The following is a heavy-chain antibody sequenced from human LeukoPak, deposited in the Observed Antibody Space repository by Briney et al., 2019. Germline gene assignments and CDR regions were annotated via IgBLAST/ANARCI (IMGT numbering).Heavy chain of an antibody. V-gene: IGHV3-30-3*01. Sequence: GGSLRLSCAASGFTFSTYPMHWVRQAPGKGLEWVAVISYDGSNKYYADSVKGRFTISRDNSKNTLYLQMNSLSAEDTAVYYCARADDWLLSPLDYWGQGTLVTVSS. CDR2: ISYDGSNK. J-gene: IGHJ4*02. CDR1: GFTFSTYP. CDR3: ARADDWLLSPLDY. D-gene: IGHD3-9*01.